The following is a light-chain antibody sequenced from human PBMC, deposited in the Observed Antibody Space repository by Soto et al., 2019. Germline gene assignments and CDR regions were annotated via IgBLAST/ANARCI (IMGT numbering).Light chain of an antibody. V-gene: IGKV2-28*01. CDR3: MQGVETPFT. CDR2: LGS. J-gene: IGKJ3*01. Sequence: DIVMTQSPLSLPVTPGEPASISCRSSQSLLFSNGYNYLDWYLQKPGQSPQLLISLGSNRAPGVPDRFSGSGSDTDFTLKISRVEAEDVGVYYCMQGVETPFTFGPGTKVDIK. CDR1: QSLLFSNGYNY.